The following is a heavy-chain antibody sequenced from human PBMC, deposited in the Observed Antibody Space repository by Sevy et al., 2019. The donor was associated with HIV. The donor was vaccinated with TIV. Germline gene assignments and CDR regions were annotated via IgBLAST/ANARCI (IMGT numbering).Heavy chain of an antibody. Sequence: GGSLRLSCAASGFIFSGYVMSWVRQAPGKGLEWVSGISASGGSTYSAGSVKGRLTVSRENSKNTLYLEMNSLRAEDTAVYYCAKDASSSWTGGTFQHWGQGTLVTVSS. D-gene: IGHD6-13*01. J-gene: IGHJ1*01. CDR2: ISASGGST. CDR1: GFIFSGYV. V-gene: IGHV3-23*01. CDR3: AKDASSSWTGGTFQH.